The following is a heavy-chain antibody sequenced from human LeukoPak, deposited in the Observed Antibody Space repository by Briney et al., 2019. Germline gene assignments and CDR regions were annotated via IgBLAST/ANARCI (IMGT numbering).Heavy chain of an antibody. V-gene: IGHV4-59*04. D-gene: IGHD6-13*01. Sequence: SETLSLTCTVSGGSISSYYWGWIRQPPGKGLEWIGYIYLSGSTYYNPSLKSRVTMLVDRSRSQFSLKLSSVTAADTAVYYCARLVEVGQNQSSSWSPRFDPWGQGTLVTVSS. J-gene: IGHJ5*02. CDR1: GGSISSYY. CDR3: ARLVEVGQNQSSSWSPRFDP. CDR2: IYLSGST.